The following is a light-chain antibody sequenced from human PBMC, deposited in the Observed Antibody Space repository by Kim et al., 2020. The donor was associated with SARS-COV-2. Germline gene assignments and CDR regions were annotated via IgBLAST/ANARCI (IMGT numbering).Light chain of an antibody. CDR2: AAS. Sequence: DIQMTQSPSSVSASVGDRVTITCRASQDITNWLAWFQQKPGKAPKLLIYAASNLQTGVPSRFSGSGSGTHFTLTIYSLQPEDFATYYCLQPDTYPLTFGGGTKVDIK. CDR3: LQPDTYPLT. CDR1: QDITNW. J-gene: IGKJ4*01. V-gene: IGKV1-12*01.